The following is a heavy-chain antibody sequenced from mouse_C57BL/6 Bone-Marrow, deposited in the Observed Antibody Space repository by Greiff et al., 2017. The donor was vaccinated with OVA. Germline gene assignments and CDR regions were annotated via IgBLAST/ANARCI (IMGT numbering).Heavy chain of an antibody. V-gene: IGHV7-3*01. CDR3: ARPQLRRTPPWYFDV. CDR2: IRNKANGYTT. CDR1: GFTFTDYY. J-gene: IGHJ1*03. D-gene: IGHD3-2*02. Sequence: EVKVVESGGGLVQPGGSLSLSCAASGFTFTDYYMSWVRQPPGKALEWLGFIRNKANGYTTEYSASVKGRFTISRDNSQSILYLQMNALRAEDSATYYCARPQLRRTPPWYFDVWGTGTTVTVSS.